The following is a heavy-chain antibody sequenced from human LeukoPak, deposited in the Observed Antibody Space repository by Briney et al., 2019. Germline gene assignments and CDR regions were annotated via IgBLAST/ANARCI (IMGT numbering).Heavy chain of an antibody. Sequence: ASVKVSCKASGYTFTGYYIHYIRQAPGQGLEWMGWINPYTGGTNYAQKFQGRVTMTRATSISTAYMDLSRLRSDDTAVYYCARATWIQLWFRYWGQGTLVTVSS. CDR1: GYTFTGYY. V-gene: IGHV1-2*02. D-gene: IGHD5-18*01. J-gene: IGHJ4*02. CDR2: INPYTGGT. CDR3: ARATWIQLWFRY.